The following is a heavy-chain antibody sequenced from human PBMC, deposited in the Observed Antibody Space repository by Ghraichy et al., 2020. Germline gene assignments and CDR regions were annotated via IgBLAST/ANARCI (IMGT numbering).Heavy chain of an antibody. J-gene: IGHJ4*02. D-gene: IGHD6-6*01. CDR3: ASPREYRQLAYYFDY. CDR1: GGTFSSYA. Sequence: SVKVSFKASGGTFSSYAISWVRQAPGQGLEWMGGIIPIFGTANYAQKFQGRVTITADKSTSTAYMELSSLRSEDTAVYYCASPREYRQLAYYFDYWGQGTLVTVSS. V-gene: IGHV1-69*06. CDR2: IIPIFGTA.